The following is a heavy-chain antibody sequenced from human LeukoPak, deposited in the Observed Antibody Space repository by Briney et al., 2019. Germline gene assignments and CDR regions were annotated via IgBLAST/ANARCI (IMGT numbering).Heavy chain of an antibody. CDR3: AAGKGPFYYDSSGYLGY. CDR1: GFTFSSYA. Sequence: GGSLRLSCAASGFTFSSYAMSWVRQAPGKGLEWVSAISGSGGSTYYADSVKGRFTISRDNSKNTLYLQMNSLRAEDTAVYYCAAGKGPFYYDSSGYLGYWCQGTLVTVSS. CDR2: ISGSGGST. V-gene: IGHV3-23*01. D-gene: IGHD3-22*01. J-gene: IGHJ4*02.